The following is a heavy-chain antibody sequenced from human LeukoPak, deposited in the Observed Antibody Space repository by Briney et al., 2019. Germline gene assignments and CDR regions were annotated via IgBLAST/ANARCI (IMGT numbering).Heavy chain of an antibody. D-gene: IGHD6-13*01. Sequence: SETLSLTCAVYGGSFSGYYWSWIRQPPGKGLEWIGEINHSGSTNYNPSLKSRVTISVDTSKNLFSLKLSSVTAADTAVYYCARWYSSSQNWGQGTLVTVSS. J-gene: IGHJ4*02. CDR1: GGSFSGYY. V-gene: IGHV4-34*01. CDR2: INHSGST. CDR3: ARWYSSSQN.